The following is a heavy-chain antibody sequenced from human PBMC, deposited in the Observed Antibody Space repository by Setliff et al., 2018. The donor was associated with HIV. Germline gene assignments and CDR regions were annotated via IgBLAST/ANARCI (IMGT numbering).Heavy chain of an antibody. CDR3: ARRAHSVYPPS. CDR2: FYPSGGT. J-gene: IGHJ5*02. V-gene: IGHV4-39*01. Sequence: PSETLSLTCTVSGVSMSDSNYYLGWFRRPPGEGLEWIGSFYPSGGTPYSSSLKSRVTISADTSKNQFSLELRSGTAGYTAVYYCARRAHSVYPPSWGPGILVTVSS. CDR1: GVSMSDSNYY. D-gene: IGHD2-8*01.